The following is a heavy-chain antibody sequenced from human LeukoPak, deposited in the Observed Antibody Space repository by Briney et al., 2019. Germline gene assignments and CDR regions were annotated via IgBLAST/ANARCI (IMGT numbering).Heavy chain of an antibody. CDR1: GGSVSSGSYY. D-gene: IGHD1-7*01. Sequence: PSETLSLTCTVSGGSVSSGSYYWSWIRQPPGKGLEWIGYIYYRGSTNYNPSLKSRVTISVDTSKNQFSLKLSSVTAADTAVYYCARDPRYNWNYTFDYWGQGTLVTVSS. CDR3: ARDPRYNWNYTFDY. J-gene: IGHJ4*02. CDR2: IYYRGST. V-gene: IGHV4-61*01.